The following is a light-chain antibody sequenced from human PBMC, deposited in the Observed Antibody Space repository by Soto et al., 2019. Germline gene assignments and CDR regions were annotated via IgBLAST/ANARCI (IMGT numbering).Light chain of an antibody. J-gene: IGKJ1*01. CDR3: QQYGSSGT. CDR1: QSVSSSY. CDR2: GAS. V-gene: IGKV3-20*01. Sequence: EIVLTQSPGTLSLSPGERATLSCRASQSVSSSYLAWHQQKPGQVTXXLXXGASSRATGIPDRFSGSGSGTDFTLTISRLEPEDFAVYYCQQYGSSGTFGQGTKVDIK.